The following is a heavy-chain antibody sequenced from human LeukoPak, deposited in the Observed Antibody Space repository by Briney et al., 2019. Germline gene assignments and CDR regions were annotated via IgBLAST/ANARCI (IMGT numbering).Heavy chain of an antibody. V-gene: IGHV1-69*13. D-gene: IGHD3-22*01. CDR2: IIPIFGTA. Sequence: SVKVSCKASGGSFIRYAISWVRQAPGQGLEWMGGIIPIFGTANYAQKFQGRVTITADESTRTAYMELRTLRSEDTAIYYCARGSGETGGYYYVYWGRGTPVTVSS. CDR3: ARGSGETGGYYYVY. CDR1: GGSFIRYA. J-gene: IGHJ4*02.